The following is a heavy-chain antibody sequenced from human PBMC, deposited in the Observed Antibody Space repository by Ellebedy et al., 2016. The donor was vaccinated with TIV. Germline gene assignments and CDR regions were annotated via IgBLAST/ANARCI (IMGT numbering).Heavy chain of an antibody. D-gene: IGHD3-10*01. CDR3: AREVRGSASFDI. Sequence: GESLKISCAPSGFTFSSYSMNWVRLGPGKGLEWVSSIISSSGYIYYADSVKGRFTISRDNTKNSLSLQMNSLRAEDTAVYYCAREVRGSASFDIWGQGTIVTVSS. V-gene: IGHV3-21*01. CDR1: GFTFSSYS. J-gene: IGHJ3*02. CDR2: IISSSGYI.